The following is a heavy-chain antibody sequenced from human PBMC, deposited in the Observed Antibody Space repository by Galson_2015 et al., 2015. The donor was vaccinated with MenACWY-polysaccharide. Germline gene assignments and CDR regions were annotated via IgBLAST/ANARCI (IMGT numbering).Heavy chain of an antibody. CDR1: GFTFGDYH. CDR2: IRGKPYGGTI. V-gene: IGHV3-49*03. D-gene: IGHD1-7*01. CDR3: ARDRGTGITDY. Sequence: SLRLSCATSGFTFGDYHMSWFRQAPGKGLEWVGFIRGKPYGGTIEYAASVKGRFTTSRDDFKRIAYLQMNSLKTEDTAVYYCARDRGTGITDYWGQGTLVTVSS. J-gene: IGHJ4*02.